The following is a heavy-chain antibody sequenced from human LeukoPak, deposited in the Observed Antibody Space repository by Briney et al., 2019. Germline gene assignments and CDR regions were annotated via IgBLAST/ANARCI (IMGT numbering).Heavy chain of an antibody. CDR1: GFIFSDFW. CDR2: MNQDGNEK. J-gene: IGHJ5*02. D-gene: IGHD3-9*01. Sequence: GGSLRLSCAASGFIFSDFWMTWVRQAPGKGLEWVANMNQDGNEKRYVDSVKGRFTISRDNAKNLLFLQMNNMRVEDTGVYYCARDVDRRDDPWGQGILVTVSS. CDR3: ARDVDRRDDP. V-gene: IGHV3-7*01.